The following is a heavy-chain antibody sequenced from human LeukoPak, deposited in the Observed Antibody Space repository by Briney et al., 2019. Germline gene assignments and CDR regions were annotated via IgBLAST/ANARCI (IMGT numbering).Heavy chain of an antibody. CDR3: AKETEGYGDHGPTDY. J-gene: IGHJ4*02. CDR1: GFTFSSYS. Sequence: GGSLRLSCAASGFTFSSYSMNWVRQAPGKGLEWVSSISSSDTYIYHADSVKGRFTISRDNSKNTLYLQMNSLRAEDTAVYYCAKETEGYGDHGPTDYWGQGTLVTVSS. V-gene: IGHV3-21*01. D-gene: IGHD4-17*01. CDR2: ISSSDTYI.